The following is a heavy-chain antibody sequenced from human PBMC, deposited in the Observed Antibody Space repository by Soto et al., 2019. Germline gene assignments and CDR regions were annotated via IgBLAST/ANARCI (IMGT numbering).Heavy chain of an antibody. CDR2: INHSGST. CDR3: ARGHYDSSGLTKFWFDY. CDR1: GGSFSGYY. Sequence: PSETLSLTCAVYGGSFSGYYWSWIRQPPGKGLEWIGEINHSGSTNYNPSPKSRVTISVDTSKNQFSLKLSSVTAADTAVYYCARGHYDSSGLTKFWFDYWGQGTLVTVSS. V-gene: IGHV4-34*01. D-gene: IGHD3-22*01. J-gene: IGHJ4*02.